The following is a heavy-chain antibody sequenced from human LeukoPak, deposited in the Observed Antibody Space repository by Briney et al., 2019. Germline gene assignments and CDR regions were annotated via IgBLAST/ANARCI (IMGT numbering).Heavy chain of an antibody. CDR3: ARFRSGWYFDY. V-gene: IGHV3-48*02. CDR2: IAVDDTK. D-gene: IGHD6-19*01. J-gene: IGHJ4*02. CDR1: GFTLSSSE. Sequence: PGGSLRLSCAASGFTLSSSEMNWVRQAPGKGLEWVSFIAVDDTKYYADSVKGRFTISRDNAKNSLYLQMNSLRDEDTAVYYCARFRSGWYFDYWGQGILVTVSS.